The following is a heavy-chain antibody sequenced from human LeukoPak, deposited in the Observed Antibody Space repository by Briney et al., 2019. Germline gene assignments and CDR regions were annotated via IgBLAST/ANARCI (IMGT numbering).Heavy chain of an antibody. Sequence: PSETLSLTCAVYGGSFSGYYWSWIRQPPGKGLEWIGEINHSGSTNYNPSLKSRLTISVDTSKNQFSLKLSSVTAADTAVYYCARKGLYYRTGFDPWGQGTLVTVSS. CDR3: ARKGLYYRTGFDP. CDR1: GGSFSGYY. V-gene: IGHV4-34*01. J-gene: IGHJ5*02. CDR2: INHSGST. D-gene: IGHD2-8*01.